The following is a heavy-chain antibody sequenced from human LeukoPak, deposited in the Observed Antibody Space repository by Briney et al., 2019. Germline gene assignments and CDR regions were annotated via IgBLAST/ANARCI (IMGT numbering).Heavy chain of an antibody. CDR3: ARGWELLNDAFDI. CDR1: GGSISSSSYY. V-gene: IGHV4-39*01. D-gene: IGHD1-26*01. J-gene: IGHJ3*02. Sequence: SETLSLTCTVSGGSISSSSYYWGWIRQPPGKGLEWIGRIYYSGSTYYNTSLKSRVTISVDTSKNQFSLKLSSVTAADTAVYYCARGWELLNDAFDIWGQGTMVTVSS. CDR2: IYYSGST.